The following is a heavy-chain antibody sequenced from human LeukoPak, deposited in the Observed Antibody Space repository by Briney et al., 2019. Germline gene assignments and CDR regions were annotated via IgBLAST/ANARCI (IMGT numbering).Heavy chain of an antibody. D-gene: IGHD3-9*01. V-gene: IGHV3-15*01. Sequence: KPGGSLRLSCAASGFTFSDAWMSGVRQAPGKGLEGVGRIKSKKDGGTTDYAAPVKGRFTVSRDDSKNTLSLQMSSLKIEDTALYYCTSTHYDIATGYYHPPDHWGHGTLVTVSS. CDR2: IKSKKDGGTT. J-gene: IGHJ5*02. CDR1: GFTFSDAW. CDR3: TSTHYDIATGYYHPPDH.